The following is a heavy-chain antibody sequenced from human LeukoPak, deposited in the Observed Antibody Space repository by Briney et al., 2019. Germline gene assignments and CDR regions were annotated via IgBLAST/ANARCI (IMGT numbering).Heavy chain of an antibody. J-gene: IGHJ6*02. V-gene: IGHV4-59*12. CDR3: ARASGSYFDYYGMDV. D-gene: IGHD1-26*01. CDR1: GGSISSYY. Sequence: KTSETLSLTCTVSGGSISSYYWSWIRQPPGKGLEWIGYIYYSGSTNYNPSLKSRVTMSVDTSKNQFSLKLSSVTAADTAVYYCARASGSYFDYYGMDVWGQGTTVTVSS. CDR2: IYYSGST.